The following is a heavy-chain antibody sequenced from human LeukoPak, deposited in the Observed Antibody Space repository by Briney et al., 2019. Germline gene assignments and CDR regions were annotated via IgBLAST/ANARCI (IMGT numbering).Heavy chain of an antibody. CDR3: ASPYGF. CDR2: ISYDGTNK. CDR1: GFTFSNYA. Sequence: TGRSLRLSCAASGFTFSNYAMHWVRRAPGKGLEWVAVISYDGTNKYYADSLKGRFTISRDNSKSTLFLQMDSLRPEDTAVYYCASPYGFWGQGTLVTVSS. V-gene: IGHV3-30*04. J-gene: IGHJ4*02. D-gene: IGHD3-10*01.